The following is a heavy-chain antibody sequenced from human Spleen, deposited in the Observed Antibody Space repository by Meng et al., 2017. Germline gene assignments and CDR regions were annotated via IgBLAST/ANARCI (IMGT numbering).Heavy chain of an antibody. Sequence: SETLSLTCTVSDDSISSYYWNWIRQPPGKGLEWIGFIYHNGDTNYNPSLKSRVTISVDTSKNQFSLNLHSVTAADTAVYYFARARNYYDSGSFDSWGQGTLVTVSS. V-gene: IGHV4-59*12. J-gene: IGHJ4*02. CDR3: ARARNYYDSGSFDS. CDR2: IYHNGDT. CDR1: DDSISSYY. D-gene: IGHD3-10*01.